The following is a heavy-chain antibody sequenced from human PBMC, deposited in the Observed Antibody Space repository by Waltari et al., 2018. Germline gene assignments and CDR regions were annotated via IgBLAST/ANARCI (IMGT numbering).Heavy chain of an antibody. CDR3: ARALGPPPRAIPYYMDV. J-gene: IGHJ6*03. D-gene: IGHD2-2*02. Sequence: QLQLQESGSGLVKPSQTLSLTCAVSGGSISSGGYSWSWIRQPPGKGLEWIGYIYHSGSTYYNPSLTSRVTISVDRSKNQFSLKLSSVTAADTAVYYCARALGPPPRAIPYYMDVWGKGTTVTISS. CDR1: GGSISSGGYS. CDR2: IYHSGST. V-gene: IGHV4-30-2*01.